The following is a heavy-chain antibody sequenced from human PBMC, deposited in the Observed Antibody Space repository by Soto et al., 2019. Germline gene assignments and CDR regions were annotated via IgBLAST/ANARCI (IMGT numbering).Heavy chain of an antibody. V-gene: IGHV3-30*18. CDR1: GFTFSSYG. Sequence: QVQLVESGGGVVQPGGSLTLSCAVSGFTFSSYGMHWVRQAPGKGLEWVAIISYGGNAQFAADSVKGRFTASRDNSKSTLYLQMNSLRPEDTAVYYCAKKGASGSTVILPEYWGQGTLVTVSS. CDR2: ISYGGNAQ. CDR3: AKKGASGSTVILPEY. D-gene: IGHD4-17*01. J-gene: IGHJ4*02.